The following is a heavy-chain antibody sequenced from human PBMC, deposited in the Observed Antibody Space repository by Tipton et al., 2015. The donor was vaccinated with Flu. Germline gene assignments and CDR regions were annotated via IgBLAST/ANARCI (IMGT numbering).Heavy chain of an antibody. Sequence: SLRFSCAASGFTFSSYGMHWVRQAPGKGLEWVAYISYDATEKSYADYLKGRFTISRDKSKNTVYLQMNSLRTEDSAVYYCARVFESYYFDYWGRGTLVTVSS. CDR3: ARVFESYYFDY. D-gene: IGHD3-10*01. J-gene: IGHJ4*02. CDR1: GFTFSSYG. CDR2: ISYDATEK. V-gene: IGHV3-30*03.